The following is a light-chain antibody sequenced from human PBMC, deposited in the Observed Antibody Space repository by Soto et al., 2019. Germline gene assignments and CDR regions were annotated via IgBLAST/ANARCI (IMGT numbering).Light chain of an antibody. CDR1: QSVSNN. J-gene: IGKJ4*01. CDR2: AAS. V-gene: IGKV3-15*01. Sequence: EKVMTQSPVTLSVSPGERATLSCRASQSVSNNLAWYQQKPGQAPRLLTYAASTRATGIPARFSGSGSGTEFTLTISSLQSEDFAVYYCQDHSIWPRLTFGGGTKVDIK. CDR3: QDHSIWPRLT.